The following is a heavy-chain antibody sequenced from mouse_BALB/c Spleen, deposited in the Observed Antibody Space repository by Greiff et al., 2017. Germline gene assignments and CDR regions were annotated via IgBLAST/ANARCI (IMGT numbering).Heavy chain of an antibody. V-gene: IGHV2-6-2*01. J-gene: IGHJ4*01. CDR3: ASSITTATGAMDY. CDR2: IWSDGST. CDR1: GFSLTSYG. Sequence: QVQLKESGPDLVAPSQSLSITCTVSGFSLTSYGVHWVRQPPGKGLEWMVVIWSDGSTTYNSALKSRLSISKDNSKSQVFLKMNSLQTDDTAMYYCASSITTATGAMDYWSQGTSVTVSS. D-gene: IGHD1-2*01.